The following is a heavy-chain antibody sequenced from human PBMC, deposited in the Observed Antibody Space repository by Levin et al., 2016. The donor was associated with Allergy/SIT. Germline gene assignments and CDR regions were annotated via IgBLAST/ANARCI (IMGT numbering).Heavy chain of an antibody. Sequence: VRQAPGKGLVWVSRINSDGSVISYADSVKGRFTISRDNAKNTLYLQMNSLRAEDTAVYYCARDPNEWELPPDYWGQGTLVTVSS. CDR3: ARDPNEWELPPDY. J-gene: IGHJ4*02. CDR2: INSDGSVI. V-gene: IGHV3-74*01. D-gene: IGHD1-26*01.